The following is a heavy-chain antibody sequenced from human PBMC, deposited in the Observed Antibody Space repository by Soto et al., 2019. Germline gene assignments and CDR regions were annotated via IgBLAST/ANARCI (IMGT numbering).Heavy chain of an antibody. CDR2: ISAYNGNT. CDR1: GYTFTSYG. Sequence: GASVKVSCKASGYTFTSYGTSWVRQAPGQGLEWMGWISAYNGNTNYAQKLQGRVTMTTDTSTSTAYMELRSLRSDDTAVYYCARAILGYCTNGVCYSWFDPWGQGTLVTVSS. V-gene: IGHV1-18*01. D-gene: IGHD2-8*01. CDR3: ARAILGYCTNGVCYSWFDP. J-gene: IGHJ5*02.